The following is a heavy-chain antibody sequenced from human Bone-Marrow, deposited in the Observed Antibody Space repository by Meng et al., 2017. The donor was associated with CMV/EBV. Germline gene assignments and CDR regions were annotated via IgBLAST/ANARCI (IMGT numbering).Heavy chain of an antibody. CDR1: GFSFRGSA. CDR3: ARAIVGATSDYFDY. D-gene: IGHD1-26*01. CDR2: IRSGGTTA. V-gene: IGHV3-23*03. J-gene: IGHJ4*02. Sequence: GESLKISCAASGFSFRGSAMTWVRRAPGKGLEWVSVIRSGGTTAFYADSVQGRFTISRDNSKNTLYLQMNSLRAEDTAVYYCARAIVGATSDYFDYWGQGTLVTVSS.